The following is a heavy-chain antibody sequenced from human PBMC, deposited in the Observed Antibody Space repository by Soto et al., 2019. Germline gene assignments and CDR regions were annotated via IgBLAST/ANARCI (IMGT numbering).Heavy chain of an antibody. CDR3: AREDIVVVPAARAYYFDY. D-gene: IGHD2-2*01. Sequence: PGGSLRLSCAASGFTFSSYSMNWVRQAPGKGLEWVSSISSSSSYIYYADSVKGRFTISRDNAKNSLYLQMNSLRAEDTAVYYCAREDIVVVPAARAYYFDYWGQGTLVTVSS. CDR2: ISSSSSYI. V-gene: IGHV3-21*01. J-gene: IGHJ4*02. CDR1: GFTFSSYS.